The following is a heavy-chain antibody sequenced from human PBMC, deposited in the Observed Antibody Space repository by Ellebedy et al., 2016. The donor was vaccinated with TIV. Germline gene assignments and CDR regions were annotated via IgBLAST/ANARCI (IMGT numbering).Heavy chain of an antibody. CDR2: IGTYEGNT. J-gene: IGHJ1*01. V-gene: IGHV1-18*04. D-gene: IGHD6-6*01. CDR1: GYTFTTYG. Sequence: AASVKVSCKASGYTFTTYGITWVRQAPGQGPEWMGWIGTYEGNTKYAQKLQGRVTMTRDTSTSTAYMELRSLRSDDTAVYYCARDRDGSSSSAFQHWGPGTLVTVSS. CDR3: ARDRDGSSSSAFQH.